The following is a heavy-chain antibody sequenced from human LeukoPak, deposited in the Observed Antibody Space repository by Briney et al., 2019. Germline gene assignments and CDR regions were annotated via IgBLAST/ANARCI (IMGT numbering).Heavy chain of an antibody. D-gene: IGHD4-17*01. CDR2: VYYSGST. CDR1: GGSFSSYY. CDR3: AGTTPNWFDP. J-gene: IGHJ5*02. V-gene: IGHV4-59*01. Sequence: PSETLSLTCAVYGGSFSSYYWSWIRQPPGKGLVWLGYVYYSGSTNYHPSLKSRATISVDTSKNQFALKLSSVTAADTAVYYCAGTTPNWFDPWGQGTLVTVSS.